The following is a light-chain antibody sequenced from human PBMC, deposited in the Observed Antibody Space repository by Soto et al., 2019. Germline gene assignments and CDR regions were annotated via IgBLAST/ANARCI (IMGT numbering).Light chain of an antibody. Sequence: QSVLTQPPPVSGAPGQRGTISCTGSSSKNVAGYDVYWYLQLPGTAPKLLIYGNTNRPSGVPDRFSGSKSGSSASLAITGLQAEDEADYYCQSHDSSLHASVFGTGTKAPS. CDR1: SSKNVAGYD. CDR3: QSHDSSLHASV. CDR2: GNT. V-gene: IGLV1-40*01. J-gene: IGLJ1*01.